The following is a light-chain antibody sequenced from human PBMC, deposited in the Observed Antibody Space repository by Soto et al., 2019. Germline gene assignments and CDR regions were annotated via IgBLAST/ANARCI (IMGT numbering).Light chain of an antibody. Sequence: VLTESPVTLSLSPGEXXXXXXXASQSFRGLLAWYQQKPGQAPRLLIYDAYNRATGIPPRFSGSGSGTDFTLTISSLEPEDFAVYYCQQRSNWPRTFGQRAKAAI. CDR1: QSFRGL. V-gene: IGKV3-11*01. CDR3: QQRSNWPRT. CDR2: DAY. J-gene: IGKJ1*01.